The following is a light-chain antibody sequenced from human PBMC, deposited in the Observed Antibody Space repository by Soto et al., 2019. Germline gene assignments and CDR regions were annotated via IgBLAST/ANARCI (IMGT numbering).Light chain of an antibody. CDR1: QPISNY. CDR3: LQLNRYPLT. Sequence: DIQLTQSPSFLSASVGDRVTITCRASQPISNYLAWYQQKPGKAPELLIYFASTLQSGVPSRFSGSGGGSWTEFSLTIRALQPDDFATYYCLQLNRYPLTFGGGTKV. CDR2: FAS. V-gene: IGKV1-9*01. J-gene: IGKJ4*01.